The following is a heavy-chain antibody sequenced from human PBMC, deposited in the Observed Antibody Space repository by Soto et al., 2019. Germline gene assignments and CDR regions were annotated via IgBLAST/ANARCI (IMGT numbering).Heavy chain of an antibody. Sequence: SVKVSCKASGGTFSSYAISWVRQAPGQGLEWMGGIIPIFGTANYAQKFQGRVTITADESTSTAYMELSSLRSEDTAVYYCARCGDSYGYGSYYYGMDVWGQGTTVTVS. J-gene: IGHJ6*02. D-gene: IGHD5-18*01. CDR1: GGTFSSYA. V-gene: IGHV1-69*13. CDR2: IIPIFGTA. CDR3: ARCGDSYGYGSYYYGMDV.